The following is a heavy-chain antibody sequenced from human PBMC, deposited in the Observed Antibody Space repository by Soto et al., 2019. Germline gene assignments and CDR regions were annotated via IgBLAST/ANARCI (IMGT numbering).Heavy chain of an antibody. J-gene: IGHJ5*02. CDR3: ARIVVVPAAPRWFDP. V-gene: IGHV3-7*01. CDR2: IKQDGSEK. D-gene: IGHD2-2*01. Sequence: EVQLVESGGGLVQPGGSLRLSCAASGFTFSSYWMSWVRQAPGKGLEWVANIKQDGSEKYYVGSVKGRFTISRDNAKNSLYLQMNSLRAEDTAVYYCARIVVVPAAPRWFDPWGQGTLVTVSS. CDR1: GFTFSSYW.